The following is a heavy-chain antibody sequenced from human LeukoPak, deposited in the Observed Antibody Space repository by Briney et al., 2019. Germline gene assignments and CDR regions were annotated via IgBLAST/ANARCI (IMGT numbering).Heavy chain of an antibody. V-gene: IGHV1-69*05. CDR1: GGTFSSYA. J-gene: IGHJ4*02. D-gene: IGHD2-2*01. CDR2: IIPIFGTA. Sequence: VASVKVSCKASGGTFSSYAISWVRQAPGQGLEWMGGIIPIFGTANYAQKFQGRVTITTDESTSTAYMELSSLRSEDTAVYYCARSGQLLDTPFDYWGQGTLVTVSS. CDR3: ARSGQLLDTPFDY.